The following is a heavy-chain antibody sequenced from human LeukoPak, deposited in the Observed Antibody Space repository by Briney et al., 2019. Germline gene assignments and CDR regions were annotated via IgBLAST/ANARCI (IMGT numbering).Heavy chain of an antibody. Sequence: SETLSLTCTVSGGSISSYYWSWIRQPPGKGLEWIGYIYYSGSTNCNPSLKSRVTISVDTSKNQFSLKLSSVTAADTAVYYCAREITMVRGVIHWFDPWGQGTLVTVSS. J-gene: IGHJ5*02. V-gene: IGHV4-59*01. D-gene: IGHD3-10*01. CDR2: IYYSGST. CDR3: AREITMVRGVIHWFDP. CDR1: GGSISSYY.